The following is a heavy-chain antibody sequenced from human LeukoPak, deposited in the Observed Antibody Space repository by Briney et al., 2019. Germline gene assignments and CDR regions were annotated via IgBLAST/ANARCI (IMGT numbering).Heavy chain of an antibody. Sequence: PSETLSLTCTVSGGSISSSSYYWGWIRQPPGTGLEWIVSISYSGSTYCNPSLKSRVTISVDTSKNQFSLKLGSVTAADTAVYYCARGVRDSSGWQPFDYWGQGTLVTVSS. J-gene: IGHJ4*02. CDR3: ARGVRDSSGWQPFDY. V-gene: IGHV4-39*01. CDR1: GGSISSSSYY. CDR2: ISYSGST. D-gene: IGHD6-19*01.